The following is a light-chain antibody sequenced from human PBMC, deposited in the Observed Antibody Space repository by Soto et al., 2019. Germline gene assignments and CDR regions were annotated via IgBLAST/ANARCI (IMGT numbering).Light chain of an antibody. V-gene: IGKV1-39*01. CDR2: AAS. CDR1: QSISTY. J-gene: IGKJ2*01. CDR3: QQSYSTPYT. Sequence: DIPMTQSPSSLSASVGDRVTITCRASQSISTYLNWYQHKPGKAPNLLIHAASRLQSGVPSRFSGSGSGTDFTLTISSLQTEEFATYYCQQSYSTPYTFGQGTKLEIK.